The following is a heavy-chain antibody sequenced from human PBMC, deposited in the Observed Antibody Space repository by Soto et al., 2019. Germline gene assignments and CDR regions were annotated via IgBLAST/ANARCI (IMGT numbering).Heavy chain of an antibody. CDR1: GFSLSTSGVG. D-gene: IGHD3-3*01. CDR3: AHRPSYDFWSGYWGSSYYYGMDV. J-gene: IGHJ6*02. V-gene: IGHV2-5*01. CDR2: IYWNDDK. Sequence: SGPTLVNPTQTLTLTCTFSGFSLSTSGVGVGWIRRPPGKALEWLALIYWNDDKRYSPSLKSRLTITKDTSKNQVVLTMTNMDPVGTATYYCAHRPSYDFWSGYWGSSYYYGMDVWGQGTTVTVSS.